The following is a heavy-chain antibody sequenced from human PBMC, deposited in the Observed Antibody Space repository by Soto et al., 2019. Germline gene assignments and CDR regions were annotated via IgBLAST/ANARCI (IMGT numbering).Heavy chain of an antibody. CDR3: ATSAVLRFLEWPEDYYYGMDV. CDR1: GGSISSGGYS. Sequence: KSSETLSLTCAVSGGSISSGGYSWSWIRQPPGKGLEWIGYIYHSGSTYYNPSLKSRVTISVDRSKNQFSLKLSSVTAADTAVYYCATSAVLRFLEWPEDYYYGMDVWGQGTTVTVSS. D-gene: IGHD3-3*01. J-gene: IGHJ6*02. CDR2: IYHSGST. V-gene: IGHV4-30-2*01.